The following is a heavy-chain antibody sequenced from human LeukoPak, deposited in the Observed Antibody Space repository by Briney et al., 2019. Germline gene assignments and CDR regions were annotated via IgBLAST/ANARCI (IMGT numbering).Heavy chain of an antibody. CDR3: VRVRHGDNFDY. Sequence: GGSLRLSCAASGFTFSSYSMNWVRQAPGKGLEWVSSISSSSSYIYYADSVKGRFTISRDNAKNSLFLQMTSLKTEDTAIYYCVRVRHGDNFDYWGQGTLVTVSA. J-gene: IGHJ4*02. D-gene: IGHD4-17*01. V-gene: IGHV3-21*04. CDR2: ISSSSSYI. CDR1: GFTFSSYS.